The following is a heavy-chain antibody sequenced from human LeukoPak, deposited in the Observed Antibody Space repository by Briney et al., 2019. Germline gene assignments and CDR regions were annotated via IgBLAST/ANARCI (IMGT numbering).Heavy chain of an antibody. D-gene: IGHD5-12*01. CDR2: INNDGTDT. V-gene: IGHV3-74*01. CDR3: ARGGFSHGSDV. J-gene: IGHJ3*01. Sequence: GGSLRLSCAASGFTFRSFWIHWVRQAPGKGLVWVGRINNDGTDTIYADSVKGRFTVSRDNAKNTLYLRMNSLRVEDTAVYFCARGGFSHGSDVWGQGTVVTVSS. CDR1: GFTFRSFW.